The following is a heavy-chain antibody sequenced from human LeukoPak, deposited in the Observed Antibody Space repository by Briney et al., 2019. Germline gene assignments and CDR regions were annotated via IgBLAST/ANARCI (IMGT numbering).Heavy chain of an antibody. CDR3: ARTPRRERRIVGTRGYYFDY. CDR2: MNPNSGNT. D-gene: IGHD1-26*01. J-gene: IGHJ4*02. Sequence: ASVKVSCKASGYTFTSYDINLVRQATGQGLEWMGWMNPNSGNTGYAQKFQGRVTMTRNTSISTAYMELSSLRSEDTAVYYCARTPRRERRIVGTRGYYFDYWGQGTLVTVSS. CDR1: GYTFTSYD. V-gene: IGHV1-8*01.